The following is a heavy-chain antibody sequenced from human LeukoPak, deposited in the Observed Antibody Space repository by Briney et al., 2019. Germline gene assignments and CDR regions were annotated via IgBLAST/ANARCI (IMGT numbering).Heavy chain of an antibody. V-gene: IGHV1-2*04. CDR1: GYTFTGYY. CDR3: AMLDTAMGTDY. D-gene: IGHD5-18*01. CDR2: INPNSGGT. J-gene: IGHJ4*02. Sequence: ASVKVSCKASGYTFTGYYMHWVRQAPGQGLEWMGWINPNSGGTNYAQKFQGWVTMTRDTSTSTAYMELSRLRSDDTAVYYCAMLDTAMGTDYWGQGTPVTVSS.